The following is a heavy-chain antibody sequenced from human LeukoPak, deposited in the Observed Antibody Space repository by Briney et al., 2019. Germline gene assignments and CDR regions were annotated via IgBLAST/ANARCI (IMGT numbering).Heavy chain of an antibody. J-gene: IGHJ5*02. D-gene: IGHD1-26*01. CDR1: GDSVSSNSAS. Sequence: SQTLSLTCAISGDSVSSNSASWNWIRQSPPRGLEWLGRTYYRSKWNTDYAVSVKGRIPINPDTSKNQFSLYLNSVTPEDTAVYYCARDPDSSYEWGPFDPWGQGTLVTVSS. CDR2: TYYRSKWNT. V-gene: IGHV6-1*01. CDR3: ARDPDSSYEWGPFDP.